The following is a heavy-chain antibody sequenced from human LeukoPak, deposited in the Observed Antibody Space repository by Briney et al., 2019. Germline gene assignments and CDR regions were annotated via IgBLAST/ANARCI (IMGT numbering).Heavy chain of an antibody. CDR1: GGSISSSNYY. V-gene: IGHV4-39*01. D-gene: IGHD2-21*01. Sequence: PSETLSLTCTVSGGSISSSNYYWGWIRQPPGKGLEWIGSIYYSGSTYQNPSLKSRATISVGTSKNQFSMKLSSVTAADTAVYYCVRSLGLVNFDYWGQGTLVTVYS. CDR2: IYYSGST. J-gene: IGHJ4*02. CDR3: VRSLGLVNFDY.